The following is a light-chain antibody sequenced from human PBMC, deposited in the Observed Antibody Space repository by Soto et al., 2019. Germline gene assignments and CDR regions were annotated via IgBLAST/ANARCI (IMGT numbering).Light chain of an antibody. CDR2: RNN. J-gene: IGLJ2*01. Sequence: QSVLTQPPSASGTPGQRVTISCSGSISNIGSNTVSWYQQLPGTAPKLLICRNNEWPSGVPDRFSGSKSGTSASLAISGLQSEDEADYYCAAWDDSLQGMVFGGGTKLTVL. CDR3: AAWDDSLQGMV. CDR1: ISNIGSNT. V-gene: IGLV1-44*01.